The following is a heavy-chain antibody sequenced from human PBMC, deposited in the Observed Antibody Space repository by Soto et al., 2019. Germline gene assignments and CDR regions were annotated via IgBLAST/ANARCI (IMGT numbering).Heavy chain of an antibody. CDR3: ARSDCSGGSCYSYYFDY. CDR2: ISAYNGNT. CDR1: GYTFTSYG. D-gene: IGHD2-15*01. J-gene: IGHJ4*02. Sequence: QVQLVQSGAEVKKPGASVKVSCKDSGYTFTSYGISWVRQAPGQGLEWMGWISAYNGNTNYAQKLQGRVTMTTDTSTSTAYMELRSLRSDDTAVYYCARSDCSGGSCYSYYFDYWGQGTLVTVSS. V-gene: IGHV1-18*01.